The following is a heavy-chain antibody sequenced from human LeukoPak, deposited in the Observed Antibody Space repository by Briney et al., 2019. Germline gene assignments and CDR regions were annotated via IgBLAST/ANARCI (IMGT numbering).Heavy chain of an antibody. J-gene: IGHJ4*02. D-gene: IGHD3-10*01. Sequence: ASVKVSCKASGYTFTSYDINWVRQATGQGLEWMGWMNPNSGDTGYAQKFQGRVTITRNTSISTAYMELSSLRSEDTAVYYCARDGDGSGSGSFDYWGQGTLVTVSS. CDR1: GYTFTSYD. CDR2: MNPNSGDT. V-gene: IGHV1-8*01. CDR3: ARDGDGSGSGSFDY.